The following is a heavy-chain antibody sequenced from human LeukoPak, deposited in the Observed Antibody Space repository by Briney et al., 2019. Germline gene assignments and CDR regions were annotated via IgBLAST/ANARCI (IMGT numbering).Heavy chain of an antibody. V-gene: IGHV3-48*01. CDR2: ITGSSSTI. D-gene: IGHD1-26*01. CDR1: GFTFSSYS. Sequence: GSLRLSCAASGFTFSSYSMNWVRQAPGKGLEWLSYITGSSSTIYYADSVKGRFTISRDNSKNTLSLQMNSLRAEDTSVYYCVRDGVGATTFFGYFDYWGQGIPVTVSS. CDR3: VRDGVGATTFFGYFDY. J-gene: IGHJ4*02.